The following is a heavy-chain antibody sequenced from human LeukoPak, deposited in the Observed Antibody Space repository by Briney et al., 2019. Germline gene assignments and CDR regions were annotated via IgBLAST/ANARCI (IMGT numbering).Heavy chain of an antibody. CDR1: GGSISSHY. CDR3: ARGTSRYSYGYSR. J-gene: IGHJ4*02. V-gene: IGHV4-59*11. D-gene: IGHD5-18*01. Sequence: ASETLSLTCTVSGGSISSHYWSWIRQPPGKGLEWIGYIYYSGSTNYNPSLKSRVTISVDTSKNQFSLKLSSVTAADTAVYYCARGTSRYSYGYSRWGQGTLVTVSS. CDR2: IYYSGST.